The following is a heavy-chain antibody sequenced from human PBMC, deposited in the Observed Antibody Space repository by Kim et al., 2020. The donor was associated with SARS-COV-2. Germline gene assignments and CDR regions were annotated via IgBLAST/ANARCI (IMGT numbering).Heavy chain of an antibody. V-gene: IGHV1-24*01. J-gene: IGHJ5*02. D-gene: IGHD6-13*01. CDR3: APAPPIAAAGTNWFDP. Sequence: KFQGRVTMTEDTSTDTAYMELSSLRSEDTAVYYCAPAPPIAAAGTNWFDPWGQGTLVTVSS.